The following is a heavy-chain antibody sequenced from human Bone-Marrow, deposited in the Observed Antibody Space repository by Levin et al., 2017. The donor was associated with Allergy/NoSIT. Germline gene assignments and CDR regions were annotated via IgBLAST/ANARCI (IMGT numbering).Heavy chain of an antibody. Sequence: SLKISCVASGFTFSEYGMHWVRQAPGKGLEWVALISYDGSDKDYADSVRGRFTISRDNSKNTLYVQMNSLRAEDTAVYFCAKKRRDDFWSGYSSAMDVWGQGTTVTVSS. CDR1: GFTFSEYG. CDR3: AKKRRDDFWSGYSSAMDV. V-gene: IGHV3-30*18. CDR2: ISYDGSDK. D-gene: IGHD3-3*01. J-gene: IGHJ6*02.